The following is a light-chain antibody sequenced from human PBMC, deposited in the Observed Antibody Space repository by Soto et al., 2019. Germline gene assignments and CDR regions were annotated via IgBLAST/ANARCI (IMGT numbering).Light chain of an antibody. CDR3: TSYVGNDIWV. CDR2: EVT. Sequence: QSVLTQPPSASGSPGQSVTISCTGTSSDVGAYKYVSWYQQYPGKAPKLMFYEVTKRPSGVPDLFSGSKSGNTASLTVSGLQAEDEADYYCTSYVGNDIWVFGGGTKVTVL. CDR1: SSDVGAYKY. V-gene: IGLV2-8*01. J-gene: IGLJ3*02.